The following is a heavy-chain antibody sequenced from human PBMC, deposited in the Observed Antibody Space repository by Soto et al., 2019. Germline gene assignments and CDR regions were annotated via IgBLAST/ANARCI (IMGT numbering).Heavy chain of an antibody. J-gene: IGHJ6*03. CDR2: ISGSGGST. D-gene: IGHD2-2*01. V-gene: IGHV3-23*01. CDR1: GFTFSSYA. Sequence: GGSLRLSCAASGFTFSSYAMSWVRQAPGKGLEWVSAISGSGGSTYYADSVKGRFTISRDNSKNTLYLQMNSLRAEDTAVYYCAKDRDVVVPAAPYSSYYYMDVWGKGTTVTVSS. CDR3: AKDRDVVVPAAPYSSYYYMDV.